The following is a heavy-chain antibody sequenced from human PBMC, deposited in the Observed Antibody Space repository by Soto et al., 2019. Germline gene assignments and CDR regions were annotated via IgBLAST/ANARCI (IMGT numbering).Heavy chain of an antibody. CDR2: ISSRSDI. CDR3: EREYTAWPLAYGLDV. V-gene: IGHV3-21*01. D-gene: IGHD2-2*02. CDR1: GFTFSTYS. J-gene: IGHJ6*02. Sequence: GSLRLTGLGSGFTFSTYSINWVRQAPGKGLEWVSSISSRSDIYYADSVKGRFTISRDNAKSSVSLQMNSLRAEDTAVYYCEREYTAWPLAYGLDVWGQGTTVTVYS.